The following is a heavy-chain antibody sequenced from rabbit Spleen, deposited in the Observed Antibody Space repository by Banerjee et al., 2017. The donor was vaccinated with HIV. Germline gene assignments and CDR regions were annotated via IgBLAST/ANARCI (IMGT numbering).Heavy chain of an antibody. CDR2: IAAGVSYTT. D-gene: IGHD8-1*01. Sequence: QEQLVEYGGDLVQPGASLTLTCTASGFSFSFSNYMCWVRQPPGKGPEWIACIAAGVSYTTYYATWAKGRFTISNPSSTTVTLQMTSLTAADTATYFCARDTGSSFSSYGMDLWGPGTLVTVS. CDR3: ARDTGSSFSSYGMDL. J-gene: IGHJ6*01. V-gene: IGHV1S45*01. CDR1: GFSFSFSNY.